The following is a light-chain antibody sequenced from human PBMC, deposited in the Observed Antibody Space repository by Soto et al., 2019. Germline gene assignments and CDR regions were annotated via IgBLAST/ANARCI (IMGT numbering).Light chain of an antibody. CDR1: QSINNW. J-gene: IGKJ5*01. Sequence: DIQMTQSPPTLSASVGDRVTITCRASQSINNWLAWYQQKPGKAPKLLIYKTSDLESGVPSRFSGSGSGTEFSLTISSLQPDDFATYYCQQYNSYPITFGQGTRLEIK. V-gene: IGKV1-5*03. CDR3: QQYNSYPIT. CDR2: KTS.